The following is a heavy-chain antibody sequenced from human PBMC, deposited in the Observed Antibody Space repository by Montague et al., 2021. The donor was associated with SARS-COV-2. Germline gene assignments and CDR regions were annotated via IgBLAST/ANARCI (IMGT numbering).Heavy chain of an antibody. Sequence: TLSLTCTVSSGSISSGGYHWSWIRQFPGKALEWIGYIYYSGKTLYNASLKSRVTLAMDTSKSQLSLRLTSVTAADTAVYYCARRPYYYDSSGQFDPWGQGVLVTVSS. J-gene: IGHJ5*02. V-gene: IGHV4-31*03. CDR3: ARRPYYYDSSGQFDP. CDR1: SGSISSGGYH. D-gene: IGHD3-22*01. CDR2: IYYSGKT.